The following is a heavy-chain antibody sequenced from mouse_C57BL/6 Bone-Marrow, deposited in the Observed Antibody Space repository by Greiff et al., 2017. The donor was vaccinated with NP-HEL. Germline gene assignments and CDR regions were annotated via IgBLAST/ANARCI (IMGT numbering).Heavy chain of an antibody. J-gene: IGHJ3*01. Sequence: VQLQQSGPELVKPGASVKISCKASGYTFTDYYMDWVKQSPGQSLEWIGDINPNNGGTIYNQKFKGKATLTVDKSSSTAYMKLRSLTSEDTASYCCARGDDSAEFADWGKGTLVTVAA. CDR2: INPNNGGT. CDR3: ARGDDSAEFAD. V-gene: IGHV1-18*01. CDR1: GYTFTDYY. D-gene: IGHD2-4*01.